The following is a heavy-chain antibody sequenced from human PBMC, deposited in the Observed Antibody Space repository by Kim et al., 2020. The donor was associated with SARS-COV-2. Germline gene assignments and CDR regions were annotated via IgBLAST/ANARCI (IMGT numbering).Heavy chain of an antibody. CDR3: SSASIVVVIPHVDY. D-gene: IGHD3-22*01. CDR1: GGSISSGGYY. V-gene: IGHV4-31*03. CDR2: IYYSGST. Sequence: SETLSLTCTVSGGSISSGGYYWSWIRQHPGKGLEWIGYIYYSGSTYSNPSLKSRVTISVDTSKNQFYLRVSTVTAAATALFYCSSASIVVVIPHVDYWRQGTLLTVSS. J-gene: IGHJ4*02.